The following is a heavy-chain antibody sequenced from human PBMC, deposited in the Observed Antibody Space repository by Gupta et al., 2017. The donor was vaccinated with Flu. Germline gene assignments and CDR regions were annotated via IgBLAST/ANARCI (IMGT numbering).Heavy chain of an antibody. Sequence: QRQLVESRGGVVQFRPSLSLFCAASGFTFSRYGIDWVRQAPGKGLAWGAERGSDGSHKDDADSVRGRFTITRDKAKNTLSLKMDSLRVEDTAVYYCAKDWPWTASCPYYCYDMDVWGKGTTVTVSS. CDR3: AKDWPWTASCPYYCYDMDV. CDR1: GFTFSRYG. V-gene: IGHV3-30*02. J-gene: IGHJ6*03. D-gene: IGHD2-2*01. CDR2: RGSDGSHK.